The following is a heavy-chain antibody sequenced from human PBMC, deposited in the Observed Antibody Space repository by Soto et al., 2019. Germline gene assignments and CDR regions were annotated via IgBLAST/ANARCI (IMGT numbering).Heavy chain of an antibody. J-gene: IGHJ5*02. CDR3: TRHGPGDYFLFDP. CDR1: GFTFSGFW. CDR2: ASPDGTTT. Sequence: RRLSCAASGFTFSGFWMHWVRQAPGKGLVWVSRASPDGTTTSYADSVKGRFTISRDNAKNTLYMQMNGLRAEDTAVYYCTRHGPGDYFLFDPWGQGTLVTVSS. D-gene: IGHD4-17*01. V-gene: IGHV3-74*01.